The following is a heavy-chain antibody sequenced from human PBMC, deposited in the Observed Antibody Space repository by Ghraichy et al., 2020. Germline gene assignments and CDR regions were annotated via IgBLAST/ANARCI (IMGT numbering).Heavy chain of an antibody. V-gene: IGHV3-21*06. J-gene: IGHJ5*02. D-gene: IGHD4-17*01. CDR2: ISGVSTYI. Sequence: GGSLRLSCAASGFSLSFYNMNWVRQAPGKGLEWVSSISGVSTYIYYADSVKGRFTISRDNAKNSLYLQMNSLRAEDTAFYYCARGRDYDLLGRVPPLDPWGQGTLVTVSS. CDR1: GFSLSFYN. CDR3: ARGRDYDLLGRVPPLDP.